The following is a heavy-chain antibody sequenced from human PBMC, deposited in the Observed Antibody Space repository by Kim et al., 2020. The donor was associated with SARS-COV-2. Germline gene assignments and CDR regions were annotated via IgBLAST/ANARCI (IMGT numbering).Heavy chain of an antibody. CDR2: ISGSGTI. J-gene: IGHJ4*01. CDR3: VRARYFDS. D-gene: IGHD3-9*01. CDR1: GFNFSTYS. V-gene: IGHV3-48*02. Sequence: GGSRRLSCAASGFNFSTYSMNWVRRAPGKGLEWVSYISGSGTISYADSVKGRLTISRDNAKKSLYLQMNSLRDDDTALYYCVRARYFDSWGQGTLVTVSS.